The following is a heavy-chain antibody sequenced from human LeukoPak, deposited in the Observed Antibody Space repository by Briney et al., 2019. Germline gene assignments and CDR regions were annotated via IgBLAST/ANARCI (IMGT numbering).Heavy chain of an antibody. CDR1: GFVFSTYW. J-gene: IGHJ4*02. D-gene: IGHD3/OR15-3a*01. CDR2: INLDGTEE. V-gene: IGHV3-7*01. Sequence: TGGSLRLSCAASGFVFSTYWMTWVRQAPGKGLEWVANINLDGTEEHYVDSSLKGRFTISRDNAKNSLYLQMTSLRVEDMAVYYCASGRHDFLHWGQGTLVTVSS. CDR3: ASGRHDFLH.